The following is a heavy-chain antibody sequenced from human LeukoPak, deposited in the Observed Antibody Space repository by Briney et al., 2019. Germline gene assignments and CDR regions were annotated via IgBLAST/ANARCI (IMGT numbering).Heavy chain of an antibody. CDR3: ARIDAVTTDYYYYYGMDV. CDR2: INPSGGST. V-gene: IGHV1-46*01. J-gene: IGHJ6*02. Sequence: ASVKVSCKASGYTFTSYYMHWVRQAPGQGLEWMGIINPSGGSTSYAQKFQGRVTMTRDTSTSTVYMELSSLRSEDTAVYYCARIDAVTTDYYYYYGMDVWGQGTTVTVSS. CDR1: GYTFTSYY. D-gene: IGHD4-17*01.